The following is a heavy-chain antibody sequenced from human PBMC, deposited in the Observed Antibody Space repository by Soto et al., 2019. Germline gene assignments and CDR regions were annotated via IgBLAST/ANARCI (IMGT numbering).Heavy chain of an antibody. D-gene: IGHD3-10*01. CDR1: GGSISSGGYY. CDR3: ARVITMVRGASYYYGMDV. Sequence: SETLSLTCTVSGGSISSGGYYWSWIRQHPGKGLEWIGYIYYSGSTYYNSSLKSRVTISVDTSKNQFSLKLSFVTAADTAVYYCARVITMVRGASYYYGMDVWGQGTTVTVSS. V-gene: IGHV4-31*03. J-gene: IGHJ6*02. CDR2: IYYSGST.